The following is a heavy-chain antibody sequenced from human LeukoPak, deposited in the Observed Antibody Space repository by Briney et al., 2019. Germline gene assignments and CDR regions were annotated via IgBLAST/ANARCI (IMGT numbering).Heavy chain of an antibody. Sequence: EASVKVSCKASGGTFSSYAISWVRQAPGQGLEWMGRIIPILGTANYAQKFQGRVTITADKSTSTAYMELSSLRSEDTAVYYCARVSSGGRYSGYDGDYWGQGTLVTVSS. D-gene: IGHD5-12*01. J-gene: IGHJ4*02. CDR3: ARVSSGGRYSGYDGDY. CDR1: GGTFSSYA. V-gene: IGHV1-69*04. CDR2: IIPILGTA.